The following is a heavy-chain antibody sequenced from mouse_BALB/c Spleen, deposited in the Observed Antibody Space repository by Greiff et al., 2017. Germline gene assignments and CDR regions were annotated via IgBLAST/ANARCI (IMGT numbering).Heavy chain of an antibody. J-gene: IGHJ3*01. CDR1: GYSITSDYA. CDR2: ISYSGST. CDR3: ARNINYDYSAWFAY. Sequence: DVKLQESGPGLVKPSQSLSLTCTVTGYSITSDYAWNWIRQFPGNKLEWMGYISYSGSTSYNPSLKSRISITRDTSKNQFFLQLNSVTTEDTATYYCARNINYDYSAWFAYWGQGTLVTVSA. D-gene: IGHD2-4*01. V-gene: IGHV3-2*02.